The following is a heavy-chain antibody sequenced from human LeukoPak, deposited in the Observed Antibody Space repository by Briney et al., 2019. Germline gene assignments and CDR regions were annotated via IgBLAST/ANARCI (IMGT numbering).Heavy chain of an antibody. Sequence: PGGSLRLSCAASGFTFSSYSMNWVRQAPGKGLEWVSYISSSSSTIYYADSVKGRFTISRDNAKNSLYLQMNSLRAEDTAVYYCARDPGPNIPAWGAFDIWGQGTKVTVSS. CDR1: GFTFSSYS. D-gene: IGHD2-2*01. J-gene: IGHJ3*02. V-gene: IGHV3-48*04. CDR3: ARDPGPNIPAWGAFDI. CDR2: ISSSSSTI.